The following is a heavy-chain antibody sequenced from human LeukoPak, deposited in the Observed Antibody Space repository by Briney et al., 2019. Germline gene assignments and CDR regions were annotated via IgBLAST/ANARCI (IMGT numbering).Heavy chain of an antibody. CDR3: ARGQGDY. CDR2: IYYSGST. J-gene: IGHJ4*02. Sequence: SETLSLTCTVSSGSISSYYWTWIRQPPGKGLEWIGYIYYSGSTNYNPSLKSRVTISVDTSKNQFSLKLSSVTAADTAVYYCARGQGDYWGQGTLVTVSS. CDR1: SGSISSYY. V-gene: IGHV4-59*01.